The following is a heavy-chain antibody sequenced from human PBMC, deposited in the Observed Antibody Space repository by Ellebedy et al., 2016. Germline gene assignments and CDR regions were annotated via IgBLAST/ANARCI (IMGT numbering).Heavy chain of an antibody. CDR3: ARGTAMGHYYYYGMDV. CDR1: GGSISSYY. CDR2: IYYSGST. V-gene: IGHV4-59*08. J-gene: IGHJ6*02. D-gene: IGHD5-18*01. Sequence: GSLRLSCTVSGGSISSYYWSWIRQPPGKGLEWIGYIYYSGSTNYNPSLKSRVTISVDTSKNQFSLKLSSVTAADTAVYYCARGTAMGHYYYYGMDVWGQGTTVTVSS.